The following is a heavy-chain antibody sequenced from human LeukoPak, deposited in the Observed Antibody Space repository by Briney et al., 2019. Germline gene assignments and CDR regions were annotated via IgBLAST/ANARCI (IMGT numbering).Heavy chain of an antibody. CDR2: INSDGSST. J-gene: IGHJ4*02. Sequence: GGSLRLSCAASGFTFSSYWMHWVRQAPGKGLVWVSRINSDGSSTSYVDSVKGRFTISRDNAKNTLYLQMNSLRAEDTAVYYCASSGYSYGDFDYWGQGTLVTVSS. CDR3: ASSGYSYGDFDY. CDR1: GFTFSSYW. D-gene: IGHD5-18*01. V-gene: IGHV3-74*01.